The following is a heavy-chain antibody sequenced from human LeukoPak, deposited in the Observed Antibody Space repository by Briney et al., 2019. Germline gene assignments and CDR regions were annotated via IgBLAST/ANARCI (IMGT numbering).Heavy chain of an antibody. J-gene: IGHJ4*02. CDR3: SRDGLDYYGSGSYRGFDY. D-gene: IGHD3-10*01. Sequence: GGSLRLSCTASGFTFGDYSMSWVRQAPGKGLEYIGFIRTKDFGGTTEYAASVKGRFTISRDDSKGIAYLQIHSLKSEDTAVYYCSRDGLDYYGSGSYRGFDYWGQGTLVTASS. CDR1: GFTFGDYS. CDR2: IRTKDFGGTT. V-gene: IGHV3-49*04.